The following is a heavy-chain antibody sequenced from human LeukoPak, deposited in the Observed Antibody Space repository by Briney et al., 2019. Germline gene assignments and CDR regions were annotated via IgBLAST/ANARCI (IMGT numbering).Heavy chain of an antibody. D-gene: IGHD3-22*01. CDR1: GFTFSSYA. Sequence: PGGSLRLSCAASGFTFSSYAMHWVRQAPGKGLEWVAVISYDGSNKYYADSVKGRFTISRDNAKNSLYLQMNSLRAEDTAVYYCAKDLGYDSSGYYSDDAFDIWGQGTMVTVSS. V-gene: IGHV3-30*04. CDR3: AKDLGYDSSGYYSDDAFDI. CDR2: ISYDGSNK. J-gene: IGHJ3*02.